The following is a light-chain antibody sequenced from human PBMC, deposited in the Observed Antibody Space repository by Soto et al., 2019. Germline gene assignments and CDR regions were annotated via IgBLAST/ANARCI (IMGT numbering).Light chain of an antibody. CDR2: SAS. J-gene: IGKJ5*01. CDR1: QDISVY. CDR3: QKFNTAPLT. Sequence: DIQMTQSPSSLSASVGDRVTITCRASQDISVYLAWYQQKPGKVPKLLIYSASTLKSGVPSRFSGSGSGTDFTLTISSLQPEDAATYFCQKFNTAPLTFGQGTRLEIK. V-gene: IGKV1-27*01.